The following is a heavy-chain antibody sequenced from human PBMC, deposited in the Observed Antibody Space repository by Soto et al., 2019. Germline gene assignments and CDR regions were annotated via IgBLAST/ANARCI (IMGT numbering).Heavy chain of an antibody. J-gene: IGHJ4*02. Sequence: SETLSVTCTVSGASISSRDYYWGWIRQTPGKGLEWIGNIDYNGVTYYNPSLKSRVTVSKDTSKNQFSLKVASVTAADTAIYYCGRVMIGTIRHTDYDYQGQVTQLTLSS. V-gene: IGHV4-39*01. CDR2: IDYNGVT. CDR3: GRVMIGTIRHTDYDY. CDR1: GASISSRDYY. D-gene: IGHD2-21*01.